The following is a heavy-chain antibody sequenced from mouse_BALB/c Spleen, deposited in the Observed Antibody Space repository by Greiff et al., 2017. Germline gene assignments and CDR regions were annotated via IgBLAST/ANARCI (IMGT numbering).Heavy chain of an antibody. J-gene: IGHJ4*01. Sequence: VKLQESGAELVRPGSSVKISCKASGYAFSSYWMNWVKQRPGQGLEWIGQIYPGDGDTNYNGKFKGKATLTADKSSSTAYMQLSSLTSEDSAVYFCARGSYYGYYAMDYWGQGTSVTVSS. CDR1: GYAFSSYW. V-gene: IGHV1-80*01. CDR2: IYPGDGDT. D-gene: IGHD1-2*01. CDR3: ARGSYYGYYAMDY.